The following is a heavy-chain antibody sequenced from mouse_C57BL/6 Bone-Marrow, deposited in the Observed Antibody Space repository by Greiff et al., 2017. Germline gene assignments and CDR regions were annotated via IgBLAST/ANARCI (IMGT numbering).Heavy chain of an antibody. CDR2: IYPGSGST. V-gene: IGHV1-55*01. D-gene: IGHD1-1*01. CDR1: GYTFTSYW. CDR3: ARFYYGSSYGFAY. Sequence: QVQLQQPGAELVKPGASVKMSCKASGYTFTSYWITWVKQRPGQGLEWIGDIYPGSGSTNYNEKFKSKATLTVDTSSSTAYMQLSSLTSDDSAVYYCARFYYGSSYGFAYWGQGTLVTVSA. J-gene: IGHJ3*01.